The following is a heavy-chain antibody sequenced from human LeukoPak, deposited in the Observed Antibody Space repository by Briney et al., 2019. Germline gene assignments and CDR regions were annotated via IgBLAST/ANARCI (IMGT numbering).Heavy chain of an antibody. D-gene: IGHD3-22*01. CDR2: ISSSGSTI. CDR1: GFTFSSYV. CDR3: AREPQGDSSGYDAFDI. Sequence: GGSLRLSCAASGFTFSSYVMNWVRQAPGKGLEWVSYISSSGSTIYYADSVKGRFTISRDNAKNSLYLQMNSLRAEDTAVYYCAREPQGDSSGYDAFDIWGQGTMVTVSS. V-gene: IGHV3-48*03. J-gene: IGHJ3*02.